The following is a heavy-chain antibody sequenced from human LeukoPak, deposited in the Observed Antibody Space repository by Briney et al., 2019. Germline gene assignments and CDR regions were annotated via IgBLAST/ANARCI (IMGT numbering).Heavy chain of an antibody. D-gene: IGHD1-26*01. CDR2: ITDSGGST. V-gene: IGHV3-23*01. CDR3: ASGGPTRGTLDY. Sequence: PGGSLRLSCAASGFTFSNYAMNWVRQAPGKGLEWVSGITDSGGSTYYADSVRGRFTISRDNSKNTLDLQMSSLRVEDTAVYYCASGGPTRGTLDYWGQGTLVTVSS. J-gene: IGHJ4*02. CDR1: GFTFSNYA.